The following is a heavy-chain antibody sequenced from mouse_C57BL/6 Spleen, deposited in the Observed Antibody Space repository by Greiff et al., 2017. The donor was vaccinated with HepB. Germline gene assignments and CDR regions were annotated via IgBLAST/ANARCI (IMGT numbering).Heavy chain of an antibody. Sequence: VQLQQPGAELVKPGASVKLSCKASGYTFTSYWMHWVKQRPGQGLEWIGMIHPNSGSTNYNEKFKSKATLTVDKSSSTAYMQLSSLTSEDSAVYYCARSKGDSSGYYFDYWGQGTTLTVSS. CDR2: IHPNSGST. J-gene: IGHJ2*01. CDR3: ARSKGDSSGYYFDY. D-gene: IGHD3-2*02. CDR1: GYTFTSYW. V-gene: IGHV1-64*01.